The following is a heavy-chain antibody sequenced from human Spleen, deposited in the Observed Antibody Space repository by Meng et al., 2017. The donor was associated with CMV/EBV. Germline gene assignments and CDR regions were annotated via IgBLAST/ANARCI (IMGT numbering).Heavy chain of an antibody. CDR2: IRTGGSHS. D-gene: IGHD3-10*01. V-gene: IGHV3-30*02. J-gene: IGHJ5*02. Sequence: GESVKISCSTSGFTSNNYGMHWVRQAPGKGLEWVAFIRTGGSHSFHAESVKGRFTISRDNSNNTLYLQLNSLRAEDTGVYFCAKDIPMRRGVTAWFDPLGQGTLVTVSS. CDR3: AKDIPMRRGVTAWFDP. CDR1: GFTSNNYG.